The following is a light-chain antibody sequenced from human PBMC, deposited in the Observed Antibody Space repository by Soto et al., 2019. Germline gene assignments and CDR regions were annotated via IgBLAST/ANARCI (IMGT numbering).Light chain of an antibody. J-gene: IGLJ1*01. CDR1: SSYIGSHNH. Sequence: SALTKPAYASVSPGQSITISCCGTSSYIGSHNHVAWYQQFPAKSPKLMIYAVRDRPSGVSDRFSGSKSGITASLTISGLQTDDEADYYCISYTDRQSYLFGPGTKVTV. V-gene: IGLV2-14*03. CDR2: AVR. CDR3: ISYTDRQSYL.